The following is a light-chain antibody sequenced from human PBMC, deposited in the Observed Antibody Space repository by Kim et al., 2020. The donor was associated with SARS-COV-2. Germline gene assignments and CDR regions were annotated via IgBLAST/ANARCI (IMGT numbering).Light chain of an antibody. CDR1: LSLSNY. CDR2: DAS. V-gene: IGKV3-11*01. Sequence: SLAPGGRAARSCRASLSLSNYLAWYQQKPGQAPRLLIYDASNRATGVPARFSGSGSGTDFTLTINSLEPEDFAVYYCQQRTNGYSFGQGTKLEI. CDR3: QQRTNGYS. J-gene: IGKJ2*03.